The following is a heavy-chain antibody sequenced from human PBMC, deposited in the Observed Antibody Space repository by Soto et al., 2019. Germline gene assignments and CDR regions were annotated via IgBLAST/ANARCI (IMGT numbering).Heavy chain of an antibody. CDR1: GFTVSSNY. CDR3: ARGDDSSGYYYSWAFDI. Sequence: PGGSLRLSCAASGFTVSSNYMNWVRQAPGKGLEWVSVIYSGGSTYYADSVKGRFTISRDNSKNTLYLQMNSLRAEDTAVYYCARGDDSSGYYYSWAFDIWGQGTMVTVSS. CDR2: IYSGGST. V-gene: IGHV3-66*01. J-gene: IGHJ3*02. D-gene: IGHD3-22*01.